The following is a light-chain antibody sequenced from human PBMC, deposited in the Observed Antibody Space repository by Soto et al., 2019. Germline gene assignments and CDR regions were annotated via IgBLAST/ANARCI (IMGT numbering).Light chain of an antibody. CDR3: QQRSNWL. J-gene: IGKJ4*01. CDR1: QSVSPY. CDR2: DVS. V-gene: IGKV3-11*01. Sequence: EIVLTQSPATLSLSPGEKATLSCRASQSVSPYLAWYQQKPGQAPRLLMYDVSNRATGIPARFSGSGSGTDFTLTISSLEPEDFAVHYCQQRSNWLFGGGTKVEIK.